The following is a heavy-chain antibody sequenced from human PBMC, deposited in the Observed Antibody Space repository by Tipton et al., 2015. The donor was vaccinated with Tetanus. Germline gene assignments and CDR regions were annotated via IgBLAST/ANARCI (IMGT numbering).Heavy chain of an antibody. Sequence: LRLSCSVSGDSISSYYWSWIRQPPGKGLEWIGYIYYSGSTNYNPSLKSRVTISVDTSKNQFSLKLSSVTAADTAVYYCARGTGDYWGQGTLATVSS. V-gene: IGHV4-59*01. J-gene: IGHJ4*02. CDR1: GDSISSYY. CDR2: IYYSGST. D-gene: IGHD1-14*01. CDR3: ARGTGDY.